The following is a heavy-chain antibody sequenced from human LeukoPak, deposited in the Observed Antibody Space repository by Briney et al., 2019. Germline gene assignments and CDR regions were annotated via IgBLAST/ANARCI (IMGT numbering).Heavy chain of an antibody. CDR2: IDPSDSHI. CDR3: ARQGRGSYRRDFDY. J-gene: IGHJ4*02. D-gene: IGHD1-26*01. CDR1: GYSFTSNW. V-gene: IGHV5-10-1*01. Sequence: GGSLRISCDGSGYSFTSNWISWVRQMPGKGLEWMGRIDPSDSHINYSPSFQGHVIISVDKSIGTAYLQWSSLRASDTAMYYCARQGRGSYRRDFDYWGQGTLVTVSS.